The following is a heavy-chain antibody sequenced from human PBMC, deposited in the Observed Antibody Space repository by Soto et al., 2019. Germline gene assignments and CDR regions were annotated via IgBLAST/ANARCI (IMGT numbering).Heavy chain of an antibody. CDR1: GYIFSDYW. Sequence: PGESLKISCKVSGYIFSDYWIGWVRQMPGKGMEWMGIIFPGDSDIKYSPSFQGQVTISADKSISTAHLQWSSLKASDIGTYYCGRFGIGGCLGGRCFTSFHYYGMDVWGQGTTVTVSS. V-gene: IGHV5-51*01. J-gene: IGHJ6*02. D-gene: IGHD2-15*01. CDR2: IFPGDSDI. CDR3: GRFGIGGCLGGRCFTSFHYYGMDV.